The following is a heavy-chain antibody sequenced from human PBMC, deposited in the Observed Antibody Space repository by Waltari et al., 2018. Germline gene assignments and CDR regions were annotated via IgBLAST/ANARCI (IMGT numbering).Heavy chain of an antibody. CDR3: AKIIAAADDY. CDR2: ISGGGGST. V-gene: IGHV3-23*01. J-gene: IGHJ4*02. CDR1: GFTFSSYA. Sequence: EVQLLESGGGLVQPGGSLRLSCAASGFTFSSYAMSWVRQAPGRGLGGVSAISGGGGSTYYADSGKGRFTISRDNSKNTLYLQMNSLRAEDTAVYYCAKIIAAADDYWGQGTLVTVSS. D-gene: IGHD6-13*01.